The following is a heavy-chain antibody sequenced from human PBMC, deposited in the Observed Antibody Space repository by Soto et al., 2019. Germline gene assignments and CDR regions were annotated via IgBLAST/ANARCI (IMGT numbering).Heavy chain of an antibody. CDR3: AGGRYGDY. D-gene: IGHD1-1*01. Sequence: QVHLVQSGAEVKKPGASVKVSCKGSGYAFTTYGITWVRQAPGQGLEWMGWISAHNGNTNYAQKLQGRVTVTRDPSTSTAYGELRWLRSDDTAVYYCAGGRYGDYWGQGALVPVSS. CDR2: ISAHNGNT. J-gene: IGHJ4*02. CDR1: GYAFTTYG. V-gene: IGHV1-18*01.